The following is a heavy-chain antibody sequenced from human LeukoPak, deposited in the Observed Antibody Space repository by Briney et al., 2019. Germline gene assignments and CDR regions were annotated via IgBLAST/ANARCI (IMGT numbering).Heavy chain of an antibody. Sequence: GASVKVSCKASGGTFSSYAISWVRQAPGQGLEWMGRIIPILGIANYAQKFQGRVTITADKSTSTAYMELSSLRSEDTAVYYCARGGTVATNLGFDYWGQGTLVTVSS. D-gene: IGHD5-12*01. J-gene: IGHJ4*02. CDR2: IIPILGIA. V-gene: IGHV1-69*04. CDR3: ARGGTVATNLGFDY. CDR1: GGTFSSYA.